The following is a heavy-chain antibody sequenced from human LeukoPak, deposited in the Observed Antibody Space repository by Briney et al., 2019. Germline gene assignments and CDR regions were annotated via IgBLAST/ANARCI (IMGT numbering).Heavy chain of an antibody. V-gene: IGHV3-7*01. CDR3: ASRGELSWFGAVRY. CDR2: INQDGSQW. Sequence: GGSLRLSCAASGFTFSSYWMHWVRQAPGKGLEWVAHINQDGSQWSYVGSVRGRFTTSRDNAKKSLYLQMDGLRAEDTAVYYCASRGELSWFGAVRYWGQGILVTVSS. CDR1: GFTFSSYW. D-gene: IGHD3-16*01. J-gene: IGHJ4*02.